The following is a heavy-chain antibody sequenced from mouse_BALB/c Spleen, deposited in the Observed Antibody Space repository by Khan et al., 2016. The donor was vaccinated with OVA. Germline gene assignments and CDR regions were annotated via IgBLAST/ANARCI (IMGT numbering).Heavy chain of an antibody. J-gene: IGHJ3*01. Sequence: QVQLKESGPEMVKPGASLKVSCKASGYTFTDYVIGWMKQRPRQGLAWIGDIFPGSDTPYYNEKLKDKATLTADKSSNTAYMQLSSLTSEDSAVYFCARGGYSVFAYWGQGTLVTVSA. CDR3: ARGGYSVFAY. D-gene: IGHD2-14*01. V-gene: IGHV1-77*01. CDR2: IFPGSDTP. CDR1: GYTFTDYV.